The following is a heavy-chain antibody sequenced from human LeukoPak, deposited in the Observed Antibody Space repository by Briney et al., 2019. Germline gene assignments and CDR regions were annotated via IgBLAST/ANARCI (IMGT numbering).Heavy chain of an antibody. CDR1: GFTFSSYE. V-gene: IGHV3-48*02. CDR3: ARTWRDGYNY. J-gene: IGHJ4*02. D-gene: IGHD5-24*01. Sequence: GGALRLSCATSGFTFSSYEMNWVRQAPGKGLEWVSYISYSGSSIYYADPVKGRFTISRDNAKNSLYLQMNSLRDEDTAVYYCARTWRDGYNYWGQGTLVTVSS. CDR2: ISYSGSSI.